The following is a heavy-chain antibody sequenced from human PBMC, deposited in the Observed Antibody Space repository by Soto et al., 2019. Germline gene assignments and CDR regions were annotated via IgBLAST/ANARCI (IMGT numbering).Heavy chain of an antibody. J-gene: IGHJ6*02. Sequence: QVQLVQSGAEVKKPGSSVKVSCKASGGTFSSYAISWVRQAPGQGLEWMGGIIPIFGTANYAQKFQGRVTITADESTSTAYMELSSLRSEDTAVYYCAREGEYYGSGSYYSYYGMDVWGQGTTVTVSS. V-gene: IGHV1-69*01. D-gene: IGHD3-10*01. CDR2: IIPIFGTA. CDR3: AREGEYYGSGSYYSYYGMDV. CDR1: GGTFSSYA.